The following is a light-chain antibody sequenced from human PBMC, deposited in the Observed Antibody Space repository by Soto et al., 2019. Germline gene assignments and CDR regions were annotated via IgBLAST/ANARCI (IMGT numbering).Light chain of an antibody. CDR1: QVISSS. CDR2: AAS. CDR3: QQSYSTRRT. J-gene: IGKJ1*01. Sequence: INLTESPASVYASKGDRVTITCRASQVISSSLAWYQQQPGKAPKLLIYAASNLQSGVPSRFSGSGSGTDSALTISSLQPEDFATYYCQQSYSTRRTFGQGTKVDI. V-gene: IGKV1-39*01.